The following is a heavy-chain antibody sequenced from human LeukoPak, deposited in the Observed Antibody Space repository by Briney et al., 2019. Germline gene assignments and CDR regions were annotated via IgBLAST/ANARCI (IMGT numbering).Heavy chain of an antibody. D-gene: IGHD3-22*01. CDR2: IYYSGST. Sequence: PSETLSLTCTVSGGSISSSSYYWGWIRQPPGKGLEWIGSIYYSGSTHYNPSLKSRVTISVDTSKNQFSLKLSSVTAADTAVYYCATRNDYYDSSGYYDYWGQGTLVTVSS. CDR3: ATRNDYYDSSGYYDY. CDR1: GGSISSSSYY. J-gene: IGHJ4*02. V-gene: IGHV4-39*01.